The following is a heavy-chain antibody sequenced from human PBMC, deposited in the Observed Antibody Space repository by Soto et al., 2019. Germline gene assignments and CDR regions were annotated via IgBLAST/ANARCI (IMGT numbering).Heavy chain of an antibody. D-gene: IGHD6-13*01. CDR1: GGTFSSYA. CDR2: IIPIFGTA. J-gene: IGHJ2*01. Sequence: SVKVSCKATGGTFSSYAISWVRQAPGQGLEWMGGIIPIFGTANYAQKFQGRVTITADESTSTAYMELSSLRSEDTAVYYCARGPLAAAYWYFDLWGRGTLVTVSS. CDR3: ARGPLAAAYWYFDL. V-gene: IGHV1-69*13.